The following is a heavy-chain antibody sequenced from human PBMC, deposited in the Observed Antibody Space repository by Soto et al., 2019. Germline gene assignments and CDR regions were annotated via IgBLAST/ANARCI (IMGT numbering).Heavy chain of an antibody. Sequence: QVQLVQSGAEVKKPGSSVEVSCKASGGTFSSYAISWVRQAPGQGLEWMGGIIPIFGTANYAQKFQGRVTITADESTSTAYMELSSLRSEDTAVYYCARDLGGSYRYPFDPWGQGTLVTVSS. D-gene: IGHD3-16*02. V-gene: IGHV1-69*01. J-gene: IGHJ5*02. CDR3: ARDLGGSYRYPFDP. CDR2: IIPIFGTA. CDR1: GGTFSSYA.